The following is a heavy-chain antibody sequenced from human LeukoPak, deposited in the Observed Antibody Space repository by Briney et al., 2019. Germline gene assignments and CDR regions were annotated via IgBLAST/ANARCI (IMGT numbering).Heavy chain of an antibody. CDR2: VNHSGGT. J-gene: IGHJ4*02. V-gene: IGHV4-34*01. CDR3: ASFLVKQWLLPFDY. Sequence: ASETLSLTCAVYGGSFSGYYWTWIRQPPGKGLEWIGEVNHSGGTNYNPSLKSRVTISVDTSKNQFSLKLSSVTAADTAVYYCASFLVKQWLLPFDYWGQGTLVTVSS. CDR1: GGSFSGYY. D-gene: IGHD6-19*01.